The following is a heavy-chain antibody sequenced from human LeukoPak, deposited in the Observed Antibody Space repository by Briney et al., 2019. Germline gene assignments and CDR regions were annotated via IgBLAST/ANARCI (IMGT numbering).Heavy chain of an antibody. J-gene: IGHJ6*02. Sequence: GGSLRLSCAASGFTFSSYWMTWVRQAPGKGLEWVANIRQDGSEKYYVDSAKGRFTFSRDNAKNSLYLQMDSLRAEDTAVYYCAAAGYYDFWSGYSMDVWGQGTTVTVSS. CDR3: AAAGYYDFWSGYSMDV. D-gene: IGHD3-3*01. V-gene: IGHV3-7*03. CDR2: IRQDGSEK. CDR1: GFTFSSYW.